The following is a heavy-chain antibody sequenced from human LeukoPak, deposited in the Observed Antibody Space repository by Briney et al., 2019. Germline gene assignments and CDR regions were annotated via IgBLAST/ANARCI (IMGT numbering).Heavy chain of an antibody. D-gene: IGHD2-15*01. CDR2: IIPIFGTA. V-gene: IGHV1-69*13. Sequence: ASVKVSCKASGGTFSSYAISWVRQAPGRGLEWMGGIIPIFGTANYAQKFQGRVTITADESTSTAYMELSSLRSEDTAVYYCASEAATGYYFDYWGQGTLVTVSS. CDR3: ASEAATGYYFDY. CDR1: GGTFSSYA. J-gene: IGHJ4*02.